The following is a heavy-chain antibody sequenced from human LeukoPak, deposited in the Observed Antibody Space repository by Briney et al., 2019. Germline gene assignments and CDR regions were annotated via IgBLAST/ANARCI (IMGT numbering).Heavy chain of an antibody. CDR3: AASSTRRGYYYYGMDV. V-gene: IGHV1-69*04. CDR2: IIPILGIA. D-gene: IGHD2-2*01. CDR1: GGTFSSYA. Sequence: SVKVSCKASGGTFSSYAISWVRQAPGQGLEWMGRIIPILGIANYAQKFQGRVTITADKSTSTAYMELSSLRSEDTAVYYCAASSTRRGYYYYGMDVWGQGTTVTASS. J-gene: IGHJ6*02.